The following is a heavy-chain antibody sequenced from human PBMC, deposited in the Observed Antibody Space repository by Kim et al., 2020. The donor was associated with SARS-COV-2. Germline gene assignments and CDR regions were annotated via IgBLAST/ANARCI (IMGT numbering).Heavy chain of an antibody. Sequence: GGSLRLSCAASGFTFSSYGMHWVRQAPGKGLEWVAVISYDGSNKYYADSVKGRFTISRDNSKNTLYLQMNSLRAEDTAVYYCAKDADDYVWGSYRPRGPFDYWGQGTLVTVSS. V-gene: IGHV3-30*18. CDR1: GFTFSSYG. CDR2: ISYDGSNK. J-gene: IGHJ4*02. D-gene: IGHD3-16*02. CDR3: AKDADDYVWGSYRPRGPFDY.